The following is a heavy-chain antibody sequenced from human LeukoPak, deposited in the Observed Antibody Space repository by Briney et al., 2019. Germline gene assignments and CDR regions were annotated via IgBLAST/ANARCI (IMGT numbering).Heavy chain of an antibody. CDR3: ARPMYSSGWYVY. V-gene: IGHV4-34*01. J-gene: IGHJ4*02. CDR2: INHSGST. D-gene: IGHD6-19*01. CDR1: GGSFSGYY. Sequence: PSEALSLTCAVYGGSFSGYYWSWIRQPPGKGLEWIGEINHSGSTNYNPSLKSRVTISVDTSKNQFSLKLSSVTAADTAVYYCARPMYSSGWYVYWGQGTLVTVSS.